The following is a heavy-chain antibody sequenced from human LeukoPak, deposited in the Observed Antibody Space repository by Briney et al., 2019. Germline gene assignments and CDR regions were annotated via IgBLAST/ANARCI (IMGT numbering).Heavy chain of an antibody. CDR2: ISNYKGNI. CDR3: ARVPVTVPDYYYYKGMDV. D-gene: IGHD4-17*01. V-gene: IGHV1-18*01. J-gene: IGHJ6*02. CDR1: GYTFTSYA. Sequence: ASVKVSCKASGYTFTSYAMNWVRQAPGQGLEWMGWISNYKGNIDYAQKFQGRVTMTTDTSTSTAYMELRSLRSDDTAVYYCARVPVTVPDYYYYKGMDVWGQGTTVTVSS.